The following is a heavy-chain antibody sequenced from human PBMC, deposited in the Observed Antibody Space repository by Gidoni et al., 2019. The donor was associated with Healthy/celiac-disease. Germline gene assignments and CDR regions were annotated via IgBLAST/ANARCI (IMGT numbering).Heavy chain of an antibody. J-gene: IGHJ5*02. CDR1: GVSISSYY. D-gene: IGHD3-22*01. V-gene: IGHV4-59*07. CDR2: IYDSGRT. Sequence: QVHLQESGPGLVKPSDTLSLPCSVSGVSISSYYWNWIRQVPGKGLEWIGYIYDSGRTNYNPSLKSRGTISIDTSRNQFSLKMGSVTAADTAVYYCARAYDSRGNWFDTWGQGTLVTVSS. CDR3: ARAYDSRGNWFDT.